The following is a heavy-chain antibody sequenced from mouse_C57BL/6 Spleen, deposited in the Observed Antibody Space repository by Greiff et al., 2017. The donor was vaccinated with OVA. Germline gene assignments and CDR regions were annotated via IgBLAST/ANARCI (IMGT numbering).Heavy chain of an antibody. Sequence: VKLMESGPGLVQPSQSLSITCTVSGFSLTSYGVHWVRQSPGKGLEWLGVIWRGGSTDYNAAFMSRLSITKDNSKSQVFFKMNSLQADDTAIYYCAKIYYDYDGGAYYAMDYWGQGTSVTVSS. CDR1: GFSLTSYG. J-gene: IGHJ4*01. V-gene: IGHV2-5*01. D-gene: IGHD2-4*01. CDR3: AKIYYDYDGGAYYAMDY. CDR2: IWRGGST.